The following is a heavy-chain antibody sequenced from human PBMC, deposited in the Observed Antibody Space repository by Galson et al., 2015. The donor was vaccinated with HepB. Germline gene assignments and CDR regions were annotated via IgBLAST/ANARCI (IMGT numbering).Heavy chain of an antibody. V-gene: IGHV5-51*01. CDR3: ARLGHEGYHYYGMDV. D-gene: IGHD2-2*01. J-gene: IGHJ6*02. CDR2: IYPGDSVT. CDR1: GYSFRNYW. Sequence: QSGAEVKKPGESLKISCKASGYSFRNYWIGWVRQMPGKGLQCMGIIYPGDSVTRYSPSFQGQVTISADKSINTAYLRWRSLKASDTAMYYCARLGHEGYHYYGMDVWGQGTTVTVSS.